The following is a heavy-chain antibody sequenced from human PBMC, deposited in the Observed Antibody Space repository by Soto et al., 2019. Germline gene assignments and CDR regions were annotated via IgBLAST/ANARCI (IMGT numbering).Heavy chain of an antibody. J-gene: IGHJ1*01. V-gene: IGHV3-30*18. D-gene: IGHD2-15*01. CDR2: ISYDGSDK. Sequence: QVQLVESGGGVVQPGRSLRLSCAASGFTFSSYGMHWVRQAPGKGLEWVAVISYDGSDKYYADSVKGRFTISRDNSNNTLYLQMDSLRAEGTAVYYCEKGVVVATNYCQHWGQGTLVNVSS. CDR3: EKGVVVATNYCQH. CDR1: GFTFSSYG.